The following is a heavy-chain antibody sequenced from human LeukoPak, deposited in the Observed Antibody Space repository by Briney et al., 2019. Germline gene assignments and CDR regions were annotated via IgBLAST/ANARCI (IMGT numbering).Heavy chain of an antibody. D-gene: IGHD6-19*01. CDR3: AKPPGIAVAGSDNWLDP. V-gene: IGHV3-23*01. CDR1: GFTFSSNA. J-gene: IGHJ5*02. Sequence: QPGGSLRLSCAASGFTFSSNAMSWVRQAPGKGLEWVSAISGSGGSTYYADSVKGRFTISRDNSKNTLYLQMNSLRAEDTAVYYCAKPPGIAVAGSDNWLDPWGQGTLVTVSS. CDR2: ISGSGGST.